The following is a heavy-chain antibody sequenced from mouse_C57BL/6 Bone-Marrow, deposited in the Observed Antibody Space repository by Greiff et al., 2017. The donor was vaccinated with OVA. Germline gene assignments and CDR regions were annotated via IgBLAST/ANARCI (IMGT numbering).Heavy chain of an antibody. J-gene: IGHJ3*01. CDR3: ARSGDGSSYRFAY. D-gene: IGHD1-1*01. Sequence: EVKLQESGPELVKPGASVKISCKASGYSFTDYNMNWVKQSNGKSLEWIGVINPNYGTTSYNQKFKGKATLTVDQSSSTAYMQLNSLTSEDSAVYYCARSGDGSSYRFAYWGQGTLVTVSA. CDR2: INPNYGTT. CDR1: GYSFTDYN. V-gene: IGHV1-39*01.